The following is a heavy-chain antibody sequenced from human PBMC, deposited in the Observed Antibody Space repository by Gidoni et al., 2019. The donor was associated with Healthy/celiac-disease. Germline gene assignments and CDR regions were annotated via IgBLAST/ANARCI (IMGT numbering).Heavy chain of an antibody. CDR3: ARWDSSGYGFFDY. V-gene: IGHV3-53*01. D-gene: IGHD3-22*01. J-gene: IGHJ4*02. Sequence: EVQLVESGGGLIQPGGSLRLSCAASWFTVSSNYMSWVRQAPGKGLEWVSVIYSGGSTYYADSVKGRFTISRDNSKNTLYLQMNSLRAEDTAVYYCARWDSSGYGFFDYWGQGTLVTVSS. CDR2: IYSGGST. CDR1: WFTVSSNY.